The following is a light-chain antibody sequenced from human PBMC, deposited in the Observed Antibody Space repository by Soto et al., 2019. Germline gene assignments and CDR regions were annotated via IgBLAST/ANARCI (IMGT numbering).Light chain of an antibody. CDR2: EGT. CDR1: SSDVGSYSL. Sequence: QSALTQPASVSGSPGQSITISCIGTSSDVGSYSLVSWYQHHPGKAPKLMIYEGTKRPSGVSNRFSGSKSDNSASLTISGLQAEDEADYYCCSYASSSTYVFGTGTKLTVL. CDR3: CSYASSSTYV. J-gene: IGLJ1*01. V-gene: IGLV2-23*01.